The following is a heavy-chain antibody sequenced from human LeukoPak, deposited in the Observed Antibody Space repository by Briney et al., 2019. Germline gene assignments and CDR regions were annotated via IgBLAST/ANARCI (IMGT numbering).Heavy chain of an antibody. J-gene: IGHJ3*02. CDR2: ISAYNGNT. Sequence: ASVKVSCKASGHTFTSYGISWVRQAPGQGLEWMGWISAYNGNTNYAQKLQGRVTMTTDTSTSTAYMELRSLRSDDTAVYYCARGSIAAAKTGAFDIWGQGTMVTVSS. D-gene: IGHD6-13*01. V-gene: IGHV1-18*01. CDR3: ARGSIAAAKTGAFDI. CDR1: GHTFTSYG.